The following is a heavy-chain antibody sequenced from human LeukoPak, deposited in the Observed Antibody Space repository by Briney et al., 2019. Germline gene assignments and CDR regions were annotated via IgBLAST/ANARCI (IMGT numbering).Heavy chain of an antibody. Sequence: PSETLSLTCTVSGGSISSYYWSWIRQPAGKGLEWIGRFYISGSTNYNPSLKSRVTMSVDTSKNQFSLKLSSVTAADTAVYYCAHLAKPGYLDYWGQGTLVTVSS. V-gene: IGHV4-4*07. CDR3: AHLAKPGYLDY. D-gene: IGHD1-14*01. CDR2: FYISGST. CDR1: GGSISSYY. J-gene: IGHJ4*02.